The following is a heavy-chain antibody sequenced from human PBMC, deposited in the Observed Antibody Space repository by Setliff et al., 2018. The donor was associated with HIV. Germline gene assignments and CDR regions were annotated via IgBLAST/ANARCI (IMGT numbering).Heavy chain of an antibody. V-gene: IGHV4-38-2*01. CDR1: GYSISSGYY. D-gene: IGHD5-12*01. CDR2: IYHSGST. J-gene: IGHJ5*02. CDR3: ASSVDIVATGGP. Sequence: LSLTCAVSGYSISSGYYWGWIRQPPGKGLEWIGSIYHSGSTYYNPSLKSRVTISVDTSKNQFSLKLSSVTAADTAVYYCASSVDIVATGGPWGQGTLVTVSS.